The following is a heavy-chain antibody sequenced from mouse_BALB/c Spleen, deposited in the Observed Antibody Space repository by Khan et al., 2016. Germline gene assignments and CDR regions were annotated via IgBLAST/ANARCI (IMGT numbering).Heavy chain of an antibody. J-gene: IGHJ3*01. CDR1: GFNIKDTY. D-gene: IGHD2-4*01. V-gene: IGHV14-3*02. CDR3: DSSCYDSWFVY. Sequence: VQLQQSGAELVKPGASVKLSCTASGFNIKDTYMHWMIQRPEQGLEWLGRIDPANDNTKYDPQFQGKATITADTSSNTAYLHLSRLTSQDTAFYCCDSSCYDSWFVYRGQETLVTVST. CDR2: IDPANDNT.